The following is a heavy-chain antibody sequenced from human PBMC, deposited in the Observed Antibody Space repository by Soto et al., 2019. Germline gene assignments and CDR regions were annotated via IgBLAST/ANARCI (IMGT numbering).Heavy chain of an antibody. Sequence: GGSLRLSCVASGFTFSSYWMSWVRQAPGKGLEWVANIKEDGGEKYYVDSVRGRFTISRDNAKNSVFLQMNSLRVEDTAVYYCVRQIGGSGAYWGQGTLVTVSS. CDR2: IKEDGGEK. CDR3: VRQIGGSGAY. J-gene: IGHJ4*02. V-gene: IGHV3-7*01. D-gene: IGHD3-16*01. CDR1: GFTFSSYW.